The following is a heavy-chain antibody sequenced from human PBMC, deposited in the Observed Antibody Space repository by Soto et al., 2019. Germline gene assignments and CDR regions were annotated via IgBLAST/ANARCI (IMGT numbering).Heavy chain of an antibody. D-gene: IGHD2-15*01. CDR1: GFTFSTYA. CDR3: AREHRDIERFPPTGYWFDP. CDR2: VSASGLNT. V-gene: IGHV3-23*01. J-gene: IGHJ5*02. Sequence: PGGSLRLSCAASGFTFSTYAMAWVRQAPGKGLEWVSGVSASGLNTDYADPVKGRFYISRDNSKNTLYLQMNSLRAEDTAVYYCAREHRDIERFPPTGYWFDPWGQGTLVTVSS.